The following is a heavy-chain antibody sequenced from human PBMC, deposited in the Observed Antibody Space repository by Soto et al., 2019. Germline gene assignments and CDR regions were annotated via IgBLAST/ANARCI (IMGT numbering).Heavy chain of an antibody. CDR2: IYSGGST. V-gene: IGHV3-53*01. Sequence: GGSLRLSCAASGFTVSSNYMSWVRQAPGKGLEWVSVIYSGGSTYYADSVKGRFTISRDNSKNTLYLQMNSLRAEDTAVYYCARDLYYYYGTDVWGQGTTVTVSS. CDR1: GFTVSSNY. J-gene: IGHJ6*02. CDR3: ARDLYYYYGTDV.